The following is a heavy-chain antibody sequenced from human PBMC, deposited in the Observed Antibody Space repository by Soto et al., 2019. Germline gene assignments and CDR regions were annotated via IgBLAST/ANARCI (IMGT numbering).Heavy chain of an antibody. D-gene: IGHD6-13*01. CDR2: ISSSSSYI. J-gene: IGHJ4*02. V-gene: IGHV3-21*01. CDR1: GXTFSSYS. Sequence: LRLSFAASGXTFSSYSMNWVRQAPGKGLEWVSSISSSSSYIYYADSVKGRFTISRDNAKNSLYLQMNSLRAEDTAVYYCARDLGDSSSWYSSYWGQGTLVTVSS. CDR3: ARDLGDSSSWYSSY.